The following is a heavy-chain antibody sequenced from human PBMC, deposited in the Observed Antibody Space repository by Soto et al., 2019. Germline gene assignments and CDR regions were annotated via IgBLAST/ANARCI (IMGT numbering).Heavy chain of an antibody. V-gene: IGHV3-11*01. CDR1: GFAPLDY. CDR3: ARDYSNKGFDY. J-gene: IGHJ4*01. CDR2: ISGSGTAI. Sequence: AGGALRLSCTPSGFAPLDYMSWIRQAPGRGLECVSYISGSGTAIYTADSVKGRFTVSKDDAKNSLYLQMNSLTAEDTAVYYCARDYSNKGFDYWGHGTLVTVSS. D-gene: IGHD4-4*01.